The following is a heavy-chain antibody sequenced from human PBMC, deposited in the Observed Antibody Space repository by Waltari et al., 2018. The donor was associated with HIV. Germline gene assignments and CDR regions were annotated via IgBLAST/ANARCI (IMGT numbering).Heavy chain of an antibody. CDR3: AKDDSTGSSGYYPFHY. CDR2: IGGSCCNT. D-gene: IGHD3-22*01. V-gene: IGHV3-23*04. Sequence: EVQLVESGGGLVQPGGSLRLSCAASGFTFTNYAMKWVRQGPGKGVGGGSAIGGSCCNTYYADSVKGRFTISRDNSKNTLYLQMNSLRAEDTAVYYCAKDDSTGSSGYYPFHYWGQGTLITVSS. CDR1: GFTFTNYA. J-gene: IGHJ4*02.